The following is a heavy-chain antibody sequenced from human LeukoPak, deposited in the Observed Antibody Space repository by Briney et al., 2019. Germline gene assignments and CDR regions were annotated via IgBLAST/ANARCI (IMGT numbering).Heavy chain of an antibody. CDR1: GGSFSGYY. CDR3: ARSMKYYYGSGSYYPPLDY. CDR2: IYYSGST. Sequence: SETLSLTCAVYGGSFSGYYWSWIRQPPGKGLEWIGSIYYSGSTYYNPSLKSRVTISVDTSKNQFSLKLSSVTAADTAVYYCARSMKYYYGSGSYYPPLDYWGQGTLVTVSS. D-gene: IGHD3-10*01. V-gene: IGHV4-34*01. J-gene: IGHJ4*02.